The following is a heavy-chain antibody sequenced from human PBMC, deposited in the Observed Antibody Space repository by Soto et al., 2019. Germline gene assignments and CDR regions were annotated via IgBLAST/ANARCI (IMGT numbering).Heavy chain of an antibody. Sequence: EVQLVESGGGLVQPGGSLRLSCTASGFTFSDSWMTWVRQAPGKGLEWVARIKPDESEKKYADSVKGRLSISRDNAKNSMYLQMDSLRGEDTAVYYCVRGGSNYASWGQGTLVTVSS. CDR3: VRGGSNYAS. CDR1: GFTFSDSW. J-gene: IGHJ5*02. V-gene: IGHV3-7*01. CDR2: IKPDESEK. D-gene: IGHD4-4*01.